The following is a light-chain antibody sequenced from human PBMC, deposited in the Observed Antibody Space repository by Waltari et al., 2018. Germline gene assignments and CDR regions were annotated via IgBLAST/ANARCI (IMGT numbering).Light chain of an antibody. Sequence: DVQMTQSPSSVSASVGDSLLITCRASQGIASWLAWYQQKPGKAPQLLIYGASTLQSGVPSRFSGRGSGTEFTLTINGLQPEDFATYFCQQANDLPPTFGQGTRVEI. J-gene: IGKJ1*01. CDR3: QQANDLPPT. CDR2: GAS. CDR1: QGIASW. V-gene: IGKV1-12*01.